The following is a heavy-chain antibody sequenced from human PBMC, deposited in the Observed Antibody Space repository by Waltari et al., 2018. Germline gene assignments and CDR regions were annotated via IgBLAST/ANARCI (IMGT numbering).Heavy chain of an antibody. CDR1: GYTFSSYA. CDR2: ISGSGGST. J-gene: IGHJ4*02. V-gene: IGHV3-23*04. D-gene: IGHD3-10*01. CDR3: AKDEGLNYYGSGSPPDY. Sequence: EVQLVESGGGLVQPGGSLRLSCAASGYTFSSYAMSWFRQAPGKGLEWVSAISGSGGSTYYADSVKGRFTISRDNSKNTLYLQMNSLRAEDTAVYYCAKDEGLNYYGSGSPPDYWGQGTLVTVSS.